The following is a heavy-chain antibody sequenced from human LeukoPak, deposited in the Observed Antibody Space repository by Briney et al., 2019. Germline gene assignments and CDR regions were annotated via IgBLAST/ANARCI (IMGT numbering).Heavy chain of an antibody. V-gene: IGHV4-4*07. J-gene: IGHJ4*02. CDR3: ARGLTTSRSLDY. CDR2: IYISGTT. D-gene: IGHD3-22*01. CDR1: DGSISNWY. Sequence: SETLSLTCSVCDGSISNWYWSWLRQPAGKGLEGIGRIYISGTTNYNPSRKSRVTMSVDMSKNQFSLELTSVTAADTAVYYCARGLTTSRSLDYWGQGILVTVSS.